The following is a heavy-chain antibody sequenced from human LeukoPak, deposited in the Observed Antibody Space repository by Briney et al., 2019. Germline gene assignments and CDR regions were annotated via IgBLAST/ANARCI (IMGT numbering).Heavy chain of an antibody. Sequence: QSGGSLRLSCAASEFPFSSYAMQWVRQAPGKGLEWVSGISASGGSTYYADSVKGRFTISRDNSKNTLYLQMNSLRAEDTAIYYCAKYVSAKGPPYGLDVWGQGTTVTVSS. V-gene: IGHV3-23*01. CDR2: ISASGGST. J-gene: IGHJ6*02. CDR3: AKYVSAKGPPYGLDV. D-gene: IGHD2/OR15-2a*01. CDR1: EFPFSSYA.